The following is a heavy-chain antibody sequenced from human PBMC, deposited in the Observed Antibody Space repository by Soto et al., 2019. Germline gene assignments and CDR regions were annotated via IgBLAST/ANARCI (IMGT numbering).Heavy chain of an antibody. CDR1: GFTFSSYW. CDR2: IKQDGSEK. Sequence: EVQLVESGGGLVQPGGSLRLSCAASGFTFSSYWMSWVRQAPGKGLEWVANIKQDGSEKYYVDSVKGRFTISRDNAKNSLYLQMNSLRADDTAVYYCAREDGIVVVPAYYYGMDVWGQGTTVTVSS. J-gene: IGHJ6*02. D-gene: IGHD2-2*01. V-gene: IGHV3-7*03. CDR3: AREDGIVVVPAYYYGMDV.